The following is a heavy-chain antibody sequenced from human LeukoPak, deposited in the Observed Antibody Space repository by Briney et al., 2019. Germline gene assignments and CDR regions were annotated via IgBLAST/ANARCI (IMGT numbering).Heavy chain of an antibody. CDR3: ARRIVTMVRGVITYYFDY. Sequence: GGSLRLSCAASGFTFSSYSMNWVRQAPGKGLEWVSSITSSNNYIYYGDSVKGRFTISRDDAKNSLFLQMNSLRAEDTATYYCARRIVTMVRGVITYYFDYWGQGTLVTVSS. CDR2: ITSSNNYI. CDR1: GFTFSSYS. V-gene: IGHV3-21*01. J-gene: IGHJ4*02. D-gene: IGHD3-10*01.